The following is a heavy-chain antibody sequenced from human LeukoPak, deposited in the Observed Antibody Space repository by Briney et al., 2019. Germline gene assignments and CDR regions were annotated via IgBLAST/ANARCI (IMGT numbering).Heavy chain of an antibody. CDR2: VHNSGTT. Sequence: SETLSLTYTVSGGSISSDDWSWIRQPPGKGLEWIGYVHNSGTTNYNPSLKSRVSISLDTSKNQFSMKLSSVTAADTAVYYCARDLGANGGGAFDIWGQGTMVTVSS. CDR3: ARDLGANGGGAFDI. J-gene: IGHJ3*02. D-gene: IGHD4/OR15-4a*01. CDR1: GGSISSDD. V-gene: IGHV4-59*01.